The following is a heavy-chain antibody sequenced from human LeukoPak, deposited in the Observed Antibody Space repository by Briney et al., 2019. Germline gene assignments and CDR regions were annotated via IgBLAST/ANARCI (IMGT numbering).Heavy chain of an antibody. CDR1: GFSLSTHW. V-gene: IGHV3-7*03. CDR2: INKDESEK. J-gene: IGHJ4*02. D-gene: IGHD4-17*01. Sequence: PGGSLRLSCAASGFSLSTHWMSWVRQAPGKGLEWVANINKDESEKYYVDSVKGRFTISRDNAKNSLYLQMNSLRAEDTAVYYCARCRTTVTAMPGYWGQGTLVTVSS. CDR3: ARCRTTVTAMPGY.